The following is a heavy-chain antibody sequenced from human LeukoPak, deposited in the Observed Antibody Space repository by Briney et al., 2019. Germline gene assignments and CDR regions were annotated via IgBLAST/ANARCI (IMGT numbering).Heavy chain of an antibody. CDR1: GFTLSSYA. D-gene: IGHD1/OR15-1a*01. CDR2: ISGGHGGT. J-gene: IGHJ4*02. V-gene: IGHV3-23*01. CDR3: AKGQYASGWNSGNY. Sequence: PGGSLSLSCAASGFTLSSYAMSWVRQAPGKGLEWVSSISGGHGGTYYADSVKGRFTISRDDSKNTLYLQVNSLRAEDTAVYYCAKGQYASGWNSGNYWGQGTLVTVSS.